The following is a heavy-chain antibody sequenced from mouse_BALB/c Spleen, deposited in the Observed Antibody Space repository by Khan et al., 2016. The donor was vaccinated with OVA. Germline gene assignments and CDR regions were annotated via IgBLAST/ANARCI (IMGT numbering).Heavy chain of an antibody. CDR2: INPHIGET. CDR3: RRIYRSDFDY. CDR1: GYSFTGYF. V-gene: IGHV1-20*01. D-gene: IGHD6-1*01. J-gene: IGHJ2*01. Sequence: MQLEESGPELVRPGASVKISCTASGYSFTGYFMNWVMQSHGKSLEWIGRINPHIGETFYNQRFKDKATLTVDESSNTAYMELRSLTSEDAAVYCCRRIYRSDFDYWGQGTTLTVSS.